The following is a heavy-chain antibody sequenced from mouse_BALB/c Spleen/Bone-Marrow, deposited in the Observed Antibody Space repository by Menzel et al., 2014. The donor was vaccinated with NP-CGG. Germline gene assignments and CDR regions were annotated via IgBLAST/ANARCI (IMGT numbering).Heavy chain of an antibody. Sequence: EVQLVESGGGLVQPKGSLRLSCAASGFTFNTYAMSWVRQAPGKGLEWVARIRSKSNYYATHYADSVKDRFTISRDDSRNIRYLQMNNLKTEDVAMYYCVKQRDWLFDAWGAGTTVTVSS. CDR3: VKQRDWLFDA. J-gene: IGHJ1*01. V-gene: IGHV10-1*02. CDR2: IRSKSNYYAT. CDR1: GFTFNTYA.